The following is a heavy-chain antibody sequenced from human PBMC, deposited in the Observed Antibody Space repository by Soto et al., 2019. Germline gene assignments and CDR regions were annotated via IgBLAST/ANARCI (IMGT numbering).Heavy chain of an antibody. CDR1: GYTFTSYD. J-gene: IGHJ5*02. CDR3: ARGLNYNFWGGYSPNWFDP. V-gene: IGHV1-8*01. CDR2: MNPNSGNT. Sequence: RASVKVSCKASGYTFTSYDINWVRQATGQGLEWMGWMNPNSGNTGYAQKFQGRVTMTRNTSISTAYMELSSLRSEDTAVYYCARGLNYNFWGGYSPNWFDPWGQGTLVTVSS. D-gene: IGHD3-3*01.